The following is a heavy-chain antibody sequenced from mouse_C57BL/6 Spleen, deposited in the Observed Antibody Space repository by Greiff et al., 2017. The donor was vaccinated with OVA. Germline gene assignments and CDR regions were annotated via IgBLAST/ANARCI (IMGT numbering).Heavy chain of an antibody. CDR2: INPGSGGT. V-gene: IGHV1-54*01. CDR3: ARGEDYYGSSPFDY. Sequence: VQVVESGAELVRPGTSVKVSCKASGYAFTNYLIEWVKQRPGQGLEWIGVINPGSGGTNYNEKFKGKATLTADKSSSTAYMQLSSLTSEDSAVYFCARGEDYYGSSPFDYWGQGTTLTVSS. D-gene: IGHD1-1*01. CDR1: GYAFTNYL. J-gene: IGHJ2*01.